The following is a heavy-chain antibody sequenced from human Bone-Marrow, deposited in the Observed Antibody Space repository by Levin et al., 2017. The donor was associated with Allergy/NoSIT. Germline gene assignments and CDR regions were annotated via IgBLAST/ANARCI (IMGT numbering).Heavy chain of an antibody. D-gene: IGHD2-21*02. CDR2: VHYDGSKE. V-gene: IGHV3-33*01. CDR1: GFTFSSYG. Sequence: GGSLRLSCAASGFTFSSYGMHWVRQVPGKGLEWLAIVHYDGSKEYYGDSVKGRFTISRDNSKNTLDLQMSSLRVEDTAVYYCVRGPGPYCGGDCYLDYWGRGALVTVSS. CDR3: VRGPGPYCGGDCYLDY. J-gene: IGHJ4*02.